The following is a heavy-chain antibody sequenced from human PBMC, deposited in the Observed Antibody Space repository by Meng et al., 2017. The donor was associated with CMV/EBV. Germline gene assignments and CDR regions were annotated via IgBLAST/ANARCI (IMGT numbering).Heavy chain of an antibody. Sequence: LTLSNAGIGWVRQTPGRGLEGVGRIKSKTDGGTTDYAAHVKSRFTMSRDDSKNTLYLQKNSLRTEETAVNYCTTIPSDDDFWSGDYWGQGTLVTVSS. CDR2: IKSKTDGGTT. CDR3: TTIPSDDDFWSGDY. J-gene: IGHJ4*02. V-gene: IGHV3-15*01. CDR1: LTLSNAG. D-gene: IGHD3-3*01.